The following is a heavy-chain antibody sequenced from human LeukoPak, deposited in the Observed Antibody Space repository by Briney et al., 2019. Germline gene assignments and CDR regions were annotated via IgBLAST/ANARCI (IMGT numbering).Heavy chain of an antibody. D-gene: IGHD5-18*01. CDR2: LSYTGST. J-gene: IGHJ4*02. CDR3: EEGIRHGYSYGPYLNY. V-gene: IGHV4-39*01. CDR1: GGPIISHSYN. Sequence: SETLSLTCSVAGGPIISHSYNWGWIRQPPARGLERIGSLSYTGSTTYNPSLKSRLTMSVDTSNNQFSLGLSSVTAADTVVYQAEEGIRHGYSYGPYLNYWGQGTLVTVSS.